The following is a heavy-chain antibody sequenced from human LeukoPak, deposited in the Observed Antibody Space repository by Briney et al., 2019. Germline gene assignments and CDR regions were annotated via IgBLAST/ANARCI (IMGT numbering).Heavy chain of an antibody. V-gene: IGHV3-7*03. CDR1: GFMFSSNW. J-gene: IGHJ4*02. Sequence: GGSLRLSCAASGFMFSSNWMSWVRLAPGKGLEWVANIKEDGTETYYVDSVKGRFTISRDNAKNSLYLQMNSLRVEDTAVYYCAKEGRSLQTYWGQGTLVTVFS. D-gene: IGHD5-24*01. CDR3: AKEGRSLQTY. CDR2: IKEDGTET.